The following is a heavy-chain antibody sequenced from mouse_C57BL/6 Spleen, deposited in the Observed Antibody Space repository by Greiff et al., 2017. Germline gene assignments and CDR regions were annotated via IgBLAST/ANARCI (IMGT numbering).Heavy chain of an antibody. CDR3: ARGGVTTGRTYYYAMDY. V-gene: IGHV1-39*01. CDR2: INPNYGTT. D-gene: IGHD2-2*01. Sequence: EVQRVESGPELVKPGASVKISCKASGYSFTDYNMNWVKQSNGKSLEWIGVINPNYGTTSYNQKFKGKATLTVDQSSSTAYMQLNSLTSEDSAVYYCARGGVTTGRTYYYAMDYWGQGTSVTVSS. J-gene: IGHJ4*01. CDR1: GYSFTDYN.